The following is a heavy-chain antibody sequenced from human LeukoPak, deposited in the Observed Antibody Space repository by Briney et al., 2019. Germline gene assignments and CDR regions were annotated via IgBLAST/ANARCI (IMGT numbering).Heavy chain of an antibody. CDR3: TRGAGWLIDY. J-gene: IGHJ4*02. Sequence: SETLSLTCTVSGDSISDYYRGWIRQPPGKGLEWIGYFHNSGTSTYNPSLKSRVTISADTSKNQFSLKQNSLTTADTAVYYCTRGAGWLIDYWGQGILVTVSS. D-gene: IGHD3-16*01. V-gene: IGHV4-59*01. CDR1: GDSISDYY. CDR2: FHNSGTS.